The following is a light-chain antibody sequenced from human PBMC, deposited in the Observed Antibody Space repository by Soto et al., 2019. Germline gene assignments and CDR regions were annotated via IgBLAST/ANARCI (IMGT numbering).Light chain of an antibody. CDR3: CSYAGRGV. CDR1: SSDVGSYNL. CDR2: EGS. J-gene: IGLJ1*01. V-gene: IGLV2-23*01. Sequence: QSVLTQPASVSGSPGQSITISCTGTSSDVGSYNLVSWYQQHPGKAPKLMIYEGSKRPSGVSNRFSGSKSGNTASLTISGLQAEDEADYYCCSYAGRGVFGTGTKATVL.